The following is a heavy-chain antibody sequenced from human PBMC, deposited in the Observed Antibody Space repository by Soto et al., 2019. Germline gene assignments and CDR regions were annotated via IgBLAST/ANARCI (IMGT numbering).Heavy chain of an antibody. D-gene: IGHD6-13*01. CDR1: GGSINSGGYY. J-gene: IGHJ4*02. CDR3: ARGYCQSGYSSSWVFDY. CDR2: IFYSGST. Sequence: QVQLQESGPGLVKPSQTLSLICTVSGGSINSGGYYWNWIRQHPGTGLEWIGYIFYSGSTYYNPFLRRRVTISADTSENQFALNLSSVTAADTAVYFCARGYCQSGYSSSWVFDYWGQGTLVNVSS. V-gene: IGHV4-31*03.